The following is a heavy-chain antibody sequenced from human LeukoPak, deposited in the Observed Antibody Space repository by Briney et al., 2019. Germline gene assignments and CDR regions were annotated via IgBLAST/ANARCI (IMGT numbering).Heavy chain of an antibody. CDR1: GGSFSGYY. D-gene: IGHD2-15*01. CDR3: ARGTVGYCSGGSCQGWFDP. Sequence: TASETLSLTCAVYGGSFSGYYWSWIRQPPGKGLEWIGEINHSGSTNYNPSLKSRVTISGDTSKNQVSLKLNSVTAADTAVYYCARGTVGYCSGGSCQGWFDPWGQGTLVTVSS. J-gene: IGHJ5*02. CDR2: INHSGST. V-gene: IGHV4-34*01.